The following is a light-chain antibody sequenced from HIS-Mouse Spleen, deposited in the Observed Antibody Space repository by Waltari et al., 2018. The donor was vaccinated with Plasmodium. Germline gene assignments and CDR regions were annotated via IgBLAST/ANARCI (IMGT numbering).Light chain of an antibody. CDR2: KDS. CDR3: YSAADNNRV. CDR1: VLAKKY. V-gene: IGLV3-27*01. J-gene: IGLJ3*02. Sequence: SYELTQPSSVSVSPGQTARLTCSGDVLAKKYARWFQQKPGQAPGLVIYKDSARPSGIPERFSGSSSGTTVTLTISGAQVEDEADYYCYSAADNNRVFGGGTKLTVL.